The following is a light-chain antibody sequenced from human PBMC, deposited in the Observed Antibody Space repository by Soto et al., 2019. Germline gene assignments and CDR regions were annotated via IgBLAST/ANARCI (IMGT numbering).Light chain of an antibody. Sequence: EIVLTQSPGTLSLSPGERATLSCRASQSVSSSYLAWYQQKPGQAPRLLIYGASSRATGTPDRFSGSGSGTDFTLTISRLEPEDFAVYYCQQYGNSPQTLGQGTKVDIK. CDR3: QQYGNSPQT. CDR2: GAS. CDR1: QSVSSSY. J-gene: IGKJ1*01. V-gene: IGKV3-20*01.